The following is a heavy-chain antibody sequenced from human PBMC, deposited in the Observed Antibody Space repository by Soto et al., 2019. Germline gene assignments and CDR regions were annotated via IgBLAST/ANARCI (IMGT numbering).Heavy chain of an antibody. Sequence: GGSLRLSCAASGFTFSSYAMSWVHQAPGKGLEWVSAISGSGGSTYYADSVKGRFTISRDNSKNTLYLQMNSLRAEDTAVYYCAKDTRREVSYFDYWGQGTLVTVYS. J-gene: IGHJ4*02. CDR3: AKDTRREVSYFDY. V-gene: IGHV3-23*01. CDR1: GFTFSSYA. D-gene: IGHD1-20*01. CDR2: ISGSGGST.